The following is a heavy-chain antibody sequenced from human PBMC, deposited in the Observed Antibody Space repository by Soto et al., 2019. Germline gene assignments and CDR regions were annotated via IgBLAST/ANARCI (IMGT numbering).Heavy chain of an antibody. CDR1: VFSVSARGVG. V-gene: IGHV2-5*02. D-gene: IGHD5-18*01. Sequence: SGPTLVNPTQTLTLTYTLSVFSVSARGVGVGWIRQPPGKALEWLALTFWDDDKRYSPSLKTRLSITKDTSKNQVFLTMTNMDPVDTGTYYCVYRRPATATWFDPWGQGILVTVSS. J-gene: IGHJ5*02. CDR2: TFWDDDK. CDR3: VYRRPATATWFDP.